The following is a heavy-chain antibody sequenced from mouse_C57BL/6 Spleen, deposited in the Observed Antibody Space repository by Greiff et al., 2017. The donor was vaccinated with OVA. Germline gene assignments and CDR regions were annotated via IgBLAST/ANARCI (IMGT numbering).Heavy chain of an antibody. CDR1: GFTFSSYG. Sequence: EVKLVESGGDLVKPGGSLKLSCAASGFTFSSYGMSWVRQTPDKRLEWVATISSGGSYTYYPDSVKGRFTISRDNAKNTLYLQMSSLKSEDTAMYYCARRGHYDYDRYFDVWGTGTTVTVSS. J-gene: IGHJ1*03. CDR2: ISSGGSYT. V-gene: IGHV5-6*02. CDR3: ARRGHYDYDRYFDV. D-gene: IGHD2-4*01.